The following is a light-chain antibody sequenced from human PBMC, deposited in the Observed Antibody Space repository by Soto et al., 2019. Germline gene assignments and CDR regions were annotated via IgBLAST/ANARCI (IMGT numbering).Light chain of an antibody. CDR2: EVK. Sequence: QSALTQPASVSGSPGQWIAISCTGTSSDVGSYKYVSWYQQHPGKAPKLIIYEVKYRPSGVSNRFSGSKSGNTATLTISGLQAEDEAHYYCSSYTTSSINYVFGTGTKLTVL. CDR3: SSYTTSSINYV. V-gene: IGLV2-14*01. J-gene: IGLJ1*01. CDR1: SSDVGSYKY.